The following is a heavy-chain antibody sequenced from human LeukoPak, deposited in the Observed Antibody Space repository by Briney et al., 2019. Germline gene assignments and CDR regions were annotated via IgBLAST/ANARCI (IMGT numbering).Heavy chain of an antibody. CDR2: IYPDDSDT. J-gene: IGHJ4*02. CDR1: GSIFTSYW. V-gene: IGHV5-51*01. D-gene: IGHD1-26*01. Sequence: GESLKISCEGSGSIFTSYWIGWVRQMPGKGLEWMGIIYPDDSDTRYSPSFQGQVTISADKSISTAYLQWSSLKTSDTAMYYCARRYSGSYRFDYWGQGTLVTVSS. CDR3: ARRYSGSYRFDY.